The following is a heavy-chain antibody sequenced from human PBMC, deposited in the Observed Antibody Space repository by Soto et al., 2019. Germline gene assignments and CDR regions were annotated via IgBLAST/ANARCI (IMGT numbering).Heavy chain of an antibody. CDR1: GGSISSYY. CDR2: IYYSGST. CDR3: ARDKPCSSTSCYTSDAFDI. J-gene: IGHJ3*02. Sequence: QVQLQESGPGLVKPSETLSLTCTVSGGSISSYYWSWIRQPPGKGLEWIGYIYYSGSTNYNPSLKSRVTISVDTSKNQFSLKLSSVTAADTAVYCCARDKPCSSTSCYTSDAFDIWGQGTMVTVSS. V-gene: IGHV4-59*01. D-gene: IGHD2-2*02.